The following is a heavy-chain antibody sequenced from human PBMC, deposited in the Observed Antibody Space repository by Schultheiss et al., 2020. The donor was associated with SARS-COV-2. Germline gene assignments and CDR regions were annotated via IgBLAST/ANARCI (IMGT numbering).Heavy chain of an antibody. CDR2: INPSGGST. CDR3: ARDTRPPTVYSSGWSRGNYYYYGMDV. V-gene: IGHV1-46*01. Sequence: ASVKVSCNASGYTFTSYGLSWVRQAPGQGLEWMGIINPSGGSTSYAQKFQGRVTMTRDTSISTAYMELSRLRSDDTAVYYCARDTRPPTVYSSGWSRGNYYYYGMDVWGQGTTVTVSS. D-gene: IGHD6-19*01. CDR1: GYTFTSYG. J-gene: IGHJ6*02.